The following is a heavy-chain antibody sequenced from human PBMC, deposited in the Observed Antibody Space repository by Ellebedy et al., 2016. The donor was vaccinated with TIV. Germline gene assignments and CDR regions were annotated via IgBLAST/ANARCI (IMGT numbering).Heavy chain of an antibody. J-gene: IGHJ5*02. CDR1: GGSISSSFYY. D-gene: IGHD6-19*01. CDR2: IYYSGST. Sequence: GSLRLXCTVSGGSISSSFYYWGWIRQPPGKGLEWIGYIYYSGSTNYNPSLKSRVTISVDTSKNQFSLKLSSVTAADTAVYYCARGGTVAGTEWFDPWGQGTLVTVSS. CDR3: ARGGTVAGTEWFDP. V-gene: IGHV4-61*05.